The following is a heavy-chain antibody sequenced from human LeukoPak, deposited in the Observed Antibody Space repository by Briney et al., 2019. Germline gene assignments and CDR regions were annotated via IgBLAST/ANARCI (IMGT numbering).Heavy chain of an antibody. CDR1: GFSFSSYT. J-gene: IGHJ4*02. CDR3: AKGQRSCGGGRCELFDS. Sequence: GGSLRLSCAASGFSFSSYTIHWVRQTPGKGLEWVAVISYDESNKFYADSVKGRFTISRDNSRNTLYLQLGSLRAEDTAVYYCAKGQRSCGGGRCELFDSWGQGTLVTVSS. CDR2: ISYDESNK. V-gene: IGHV3-30-3*01. D-gene: IGHD2-15*01.